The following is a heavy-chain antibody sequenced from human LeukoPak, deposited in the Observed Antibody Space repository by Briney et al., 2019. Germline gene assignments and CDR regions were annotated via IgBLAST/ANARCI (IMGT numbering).Heavy chain of an antibody. V-gene: IGHV1-18*01. Sequence: GASVTVSCKSSAYTFTSYGINWVRQAPGQGHELMGWISAYNGNTNYAQKVHGRVTMTTDTAKSTAYLELGSLRSGDTAVCFCARGLLVRGFVAFDYWGQGTLVTV. CDR1: AYTFTSYG. CDR2: ISAYNGNT. CDR3: ARGLLVRGFVAFDY. D-gene: IGHD3-10*01. J-gene: IGHJ4*02.